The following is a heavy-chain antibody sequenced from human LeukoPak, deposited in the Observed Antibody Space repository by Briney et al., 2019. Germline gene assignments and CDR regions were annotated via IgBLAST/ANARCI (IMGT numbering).Heavy chain of an antibody. D-gene: IGHD1-26*01. CDR2: IYYSGST. CDR3: ARKRWELPYFGY. CDR1: GGSISSSSYY. Sequence: ASETLSLTCTVSGGSISSSSYYWGWIRQPPGKGLEWIGSIYYSGSTYYNPSLKSRVTISVDTYRNQFSLKLSSVTAADTAVYYCARKRWELPYFGYWGQGTLVTVSS. J-gene: IGHJ4*02. V-gene: IGHV4-39*01.